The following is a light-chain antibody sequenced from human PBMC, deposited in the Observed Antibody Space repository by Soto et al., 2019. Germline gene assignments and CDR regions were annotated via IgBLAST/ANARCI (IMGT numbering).Light chain of an antibody. CDR1: QQFTSY. CDR2: DGS. J-gene: IGKJ1*01. Sequence: DILMTQSPPSLSASVGDRITINCRASQQFTSYVNWYQQKDGKAPKLLIFDGSTLQTGVPARFSGTGSGTDFTLTVNGLQPEDFATYYCQQSYGTPPTFGQGTTVEVK. V-gene: IGKV1-39*01. CDR3: QQSYGTPPT.